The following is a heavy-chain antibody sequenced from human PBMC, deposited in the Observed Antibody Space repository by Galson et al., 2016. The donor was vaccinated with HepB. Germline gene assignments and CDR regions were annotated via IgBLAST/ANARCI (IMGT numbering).Heavy chain of an antibody. CDR1: GFTFSNYA. CDR3: ARDLPYYDYIWRSYRYESSFDY. J-gene: IGHJ4*02. Sequence: SLRLSCAASGFTFSNYAMHWVRQAPGKGLEWVAVISYDGSNKYYVDSVKGRFAISRDNSKKTLYLQMNSLRAEDTAIYYCARDLPYYDYIWRSYRYESSFDYWGQGTLVTVSS. D-gene: IGHD3-16*02. CDR2: ISYDGSNK. V-gene: IGHV3-30*09.